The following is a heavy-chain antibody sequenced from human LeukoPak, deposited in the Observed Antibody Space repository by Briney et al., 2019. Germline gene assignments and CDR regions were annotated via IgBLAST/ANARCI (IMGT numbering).Heavy chain of an antibody. V-gene: IGHV3-66*01. CDR3: ARVSSSGISFDY. Sequence: GGSLRLSCAASGFTVSSNYMSWVRQAPGKGLEWVSVIYSGGSTYYADSVKGRFTISKDNSKNTLYLQMNSLRAEDTAVYYCARVSSSGISFDYWGRGTLVAVSS. CDR2: IYSGGST. CDR1: GFTVSSNY. J-gene: IGHJ4*02. D-gene: IGHD4-23*01.